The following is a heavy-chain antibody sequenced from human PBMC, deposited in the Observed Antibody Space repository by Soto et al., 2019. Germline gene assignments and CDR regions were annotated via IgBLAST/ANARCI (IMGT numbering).Heavy chain of an antibody. CDR2: ISHDAYNK. J-gene: IGHJ4*02. CDR3: AKSLLRFNLGWYYMDH. V-gene: IGHV3-30*18. Sequence: GGSLRLSCAASGFTFSSYDMHWVRQAPGKGLEWVAVISHDAYNKYHTDSVRGRFTISRDDSKNTLYLQMNSLRPEDTAVYYCAKSLLRFNLGWYYMDHWGQGIPVTVSS. CDR1: GFTFSSYD. D-gene: IGHD5-12*01.